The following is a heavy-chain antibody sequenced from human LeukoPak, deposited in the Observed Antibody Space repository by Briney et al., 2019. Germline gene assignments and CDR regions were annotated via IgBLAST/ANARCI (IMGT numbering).Heavy chain of an antibody. D-gene: IGHD3-3*01. J-gene: IGHJ3*02. CDR3: ARDPQAPDYDFWSGHSDAFDI. CDR1: GGTFSSYA. V-gene: IGHV1-69*05. CDR2: IIPIFGTA. Sequence: SVKVSCKASGGTFSSYAISWVRQAPGQGLEWMGRIIPIFGTANYAQKIKRIITTPTDESTNTAYMELSSLTSEDTAVYYCARDPQAPDYDFWSGHSDAFDIWGQGTMVTVSS.